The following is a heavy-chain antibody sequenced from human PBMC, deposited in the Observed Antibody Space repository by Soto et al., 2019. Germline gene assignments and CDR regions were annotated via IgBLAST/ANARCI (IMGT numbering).Heavy chain of an antibody. V-gene: IGHV4-39*01. CDR1: GGSISSSSYY. CDR3: ARHLRWGAARPHNYFDY. CDR2: IYYSGST. J-gene: IGHJ4*02. Sequence: QLQLQESGPGLVKPSETLSLTCTVSGGSISSSSYYWGWIRQPPGKGLEWIGSIYYSGSTYYNPSLKSRVTISVDTSKNQFSLKLSSVTAADTAVYYCARHLRWGAARPHNYFDYWGQGTLVTVSS. D-gene: IGHD6-6*01.